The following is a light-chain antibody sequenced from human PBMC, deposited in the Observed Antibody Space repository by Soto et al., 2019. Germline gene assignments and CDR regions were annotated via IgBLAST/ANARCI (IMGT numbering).Light chain of an antibody. J-gene: IGKJ2*01. Sequence: EIVLTQSPATLSLSPGERATLACRASQSVSSYLAWYQQKPGQAPRLLIYDASNRATGIPARFSGSGSGTEFTPTISSLEPEDFAVYDCQKRSKWPRGYTFGQGTKLEIK. CDR1: QSVSSY. V-gene: IGKV3-11*01. CDR3: QKRSKWPRGYT. CDR2: DAS.